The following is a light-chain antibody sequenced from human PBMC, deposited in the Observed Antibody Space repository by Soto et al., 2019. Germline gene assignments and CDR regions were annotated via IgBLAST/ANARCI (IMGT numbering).Light chain of an antibody. Sequence: QSALTQPRSVSGSPGQSVTISCTGTSSDVGGYNYVSWYQQLPGKAPKLLIYYDDLLPSGVSDRFSGSKSGTSASLAISGLQSEDEADYYCAAWDDSLTGWVFGGGTQLTVL. V-gene: IGLV1-36*01. CDR1: SSDVGGYNY. CDR2: YDD. CDR3: AAWDDSLTGWV. J-gene: IGLJ3*02.